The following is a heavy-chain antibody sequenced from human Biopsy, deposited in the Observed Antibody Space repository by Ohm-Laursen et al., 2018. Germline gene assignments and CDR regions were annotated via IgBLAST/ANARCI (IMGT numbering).Heavy chain of an antibody. CDR2: INPDGSVK. J-gene: IGHJ4*02. V-gene: IGHV3-7*01. Sequence: SLRLSCAASRFTFSRYWMNWVRQAPGRGLEWVANINPDGSVKYFADSVKGRFTISRDNAENSMYLQMSSLTVDDTAVYYCARDERWGQGTLVTVSS. CDR3: ARDER. D-gene: IGHD5-24*01. CDR1: RFTFSRYW.